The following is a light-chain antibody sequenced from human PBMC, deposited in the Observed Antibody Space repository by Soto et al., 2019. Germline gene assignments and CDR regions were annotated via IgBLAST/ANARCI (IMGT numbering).Light chain of an antibody. CDR3: QHSNNWQPIFT. Sequence: EIVLTQSPATLTLFPGERATLSCRASQSVSRYLAWYQQKPGQAPRLLIYDISNRATGIPARFSGSGSGTDYTLTISSLESEEFAVYYCQHSNNWQPIFTFGPGTKVDIK. CDR1: QSVSRY. J-gene: IGKJ3*01. CDR2: DIS. V-gene: IGKV3-11*01.